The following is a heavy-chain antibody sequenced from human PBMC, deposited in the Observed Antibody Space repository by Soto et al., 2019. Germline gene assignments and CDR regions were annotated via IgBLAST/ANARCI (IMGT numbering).Heavy chain of an antibody. CDR3: ARVTSASFYADAFDI. V-gene: IGHV3-21*01. J-gene: IGHJ3*02. CDR2: ISSSSSYI. D-gene: IGHD3-10*01. Sequence: GGSLRLSCAASGFTFSSYSMNWVRQAPGKGLEWVSSISSSSSYIYYADSVKGRFTISRDNAKNSLYLQMNSLRAEETAVYYCARVTSASFYADAFDIWGQGTMVTVSS. CDR1: GFTFSSYS.